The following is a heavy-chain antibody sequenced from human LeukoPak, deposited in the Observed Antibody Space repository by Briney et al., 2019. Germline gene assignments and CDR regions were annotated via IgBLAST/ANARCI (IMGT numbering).Heavy chain of an antibody. Sequence: KASETLSLTCTVSGGSISSYYWSWIRQPPGKGLEGIGYIYYSGSTNYNPSLKSRVTISVDTSKNQSPLKLSSVTAADAAVYYCARAWAGDILTGYSPFALDYWGQGTLVTVSS. CDR3: ARAWAGDILTGYSPFALDY. CDR1: GGSISSYY. J-gene: IGHJ4*02. CDR2: IYYSGST. V-gene: IGHV4-59*08. D-gene: IGHD3-9*01.